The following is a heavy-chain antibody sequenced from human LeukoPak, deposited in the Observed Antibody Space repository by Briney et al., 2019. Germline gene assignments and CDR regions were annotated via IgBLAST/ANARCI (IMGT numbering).Heavy chain of an antibody. V-gene: IGHV1-8*03. J-gene: IGHJ6*03. CDR3: AREGSSWTPRYYYYYYMDV. CDR2: KNPNSGNT. CDR1: GYTFTSYD. Sequence: ASVKVSCKTSGYTFTSYDINWVRQATGQGLEWMGWKNPNSGNTGYAQKFQGRVTITRNTSISTAYMELSSLRSEDTAVYYCAREGSSWTPRYYYYYYMDVWGKGTTVTVSS. D-gene: IGHD6-13*01.